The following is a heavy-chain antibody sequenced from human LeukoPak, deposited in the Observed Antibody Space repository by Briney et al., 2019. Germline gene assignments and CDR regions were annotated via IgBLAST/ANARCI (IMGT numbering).Heavy chain of an antibody. CDR2: IYTSGST. V-gene: IGHV4-4*07. D-gene: IGHD6-13*01. Sequence: SETLSLTCTVSGGSISSYYWSWIRQPAGKGLEWIGRIYTSGSTNYNPSLKSRVTMSVDTSKNQFSLKLSSVTAADTAVYYCARNKSGYSSSSWYFDLWGRGTLVTVSS. J-gene: IGHJ2*01. CDR3: ARNKSGYSSSSWYFDL. CDR1: GGSISSYY.